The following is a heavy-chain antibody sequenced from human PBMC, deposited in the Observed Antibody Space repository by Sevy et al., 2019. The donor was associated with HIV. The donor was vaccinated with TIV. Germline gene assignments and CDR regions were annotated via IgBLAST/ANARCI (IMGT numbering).Heavy chain of an antibody. D-gene: IGHD6-13*01. CDR3: ARDRGSGWSIAEYFQH. Sequence: GGSLRLSCAASGVTFSSYSINWVRQAPGKGLGWVSYISSSSSTIYYTDSVKGRLTISRANAKNSLYLQMNSLRAEDTAVYYCARDRGSGWSIAEYFQHWGQGTLVTVSS. CDR2: ISSSSSTI. V-gene: IGHV3-48*01. CDR1: GVTFSSYS. J-gene: IGHJ1*01.